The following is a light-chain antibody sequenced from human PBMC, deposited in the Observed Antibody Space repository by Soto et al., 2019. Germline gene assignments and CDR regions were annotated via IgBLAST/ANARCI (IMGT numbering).Light chain of an antibody. CDR3: AAWDDNLNAYV. V-gene: IGLV1-47*02. CDR1: TSNIGTFY. CDR2: LGD. J-gene: IGLJ1*01. Sequence: QSVLTQPPSASSTPGQTVTMSCSGSTSNIGTFYVYWYQHLPGTAPKLLIYLGDQRASGVSDRFSGSKSGTSASLAIHVLRSDDEADYYLAAWDDNLNAYVFGSGTKLTVL.